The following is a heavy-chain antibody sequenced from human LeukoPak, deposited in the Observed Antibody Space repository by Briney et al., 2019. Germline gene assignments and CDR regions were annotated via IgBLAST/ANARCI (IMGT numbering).Heavy chain of an antibody. CDR1: GGSISNFHW. CDR3: ARELATINGPYFES. CDR2: IYHNGIT. J-gene: IGHJ4*02. Sequence: SETLSLTCTVSGGSISNFHWWNWVRQSPGKGLEWVGQIYHNGITNYNPSLKSRLTISVDKSRNHFSLDLTSVTAADTAVYFCARELATINGPYFESWGQGTLVTVSS. V-gene: IGHV4-4*02. D-gene: IGHD5-24*01.